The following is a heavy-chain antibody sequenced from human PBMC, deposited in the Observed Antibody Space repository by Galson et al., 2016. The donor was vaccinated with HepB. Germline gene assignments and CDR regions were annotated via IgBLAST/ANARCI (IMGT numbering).Heavy chain of an antibody. V-gene: IGHV3-30*18. CDR2: ISYDGTRE. Sequence: SLRLSCAASGFTFSSYGMHWVRQAPGKGLEWLALISYDGTREDYADSVKGRFSIPRENSKKTVDLQMNNMRFEDTAVYYCAKDYGGNSHYYGMDAWGQGTRVTVS. CDR3: AKDYGGNSHYYGMDA. D-gene: IGHD4-23*01. CDR1: GFTFSSYG. J-gene: IGHJ6*02.